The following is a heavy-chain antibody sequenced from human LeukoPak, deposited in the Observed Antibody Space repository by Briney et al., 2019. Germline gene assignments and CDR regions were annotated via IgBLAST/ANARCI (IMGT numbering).Heavy chain of an antibody. CDR1: GFTFSSYA. CDR2: IWYDGSKT. CDR3: ARLLESYFDY. V-gene: IGHV3-33*08. J-gene: IGHJ4*02. D-gene: IGHD1-1*01. Sequence: GRSLRLSCAASGFTFSSYAMHWVRQAPGKGLEWVAVIWYDGSKTYYADSAKGRFTISRDNSKDMLYLQMSSLRAEDTAVYYCARLLESYFDYWGQGTLVTVSS.